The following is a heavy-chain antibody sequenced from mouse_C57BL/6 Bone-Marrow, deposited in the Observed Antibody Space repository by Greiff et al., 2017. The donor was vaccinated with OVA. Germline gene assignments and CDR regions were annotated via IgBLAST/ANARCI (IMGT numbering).Heavy chain of an antibody. CDR1: GFPFSSYG. J-gene: IGHJ2*01. CDR3: ARQGY. Sequence: DVMLVESGGDLVKPGGSLKLSCAASGFPFSSYGLSWVRQTPDTRLEWVATISSGGSYTYYPDRVQGRFTISRDKAKNTMYLTMRMLKYEDTAKYFCARQGYWGQGTTRTVSS. CDR2: ISSGGSYT. V-gene: IGHV5-6*02.